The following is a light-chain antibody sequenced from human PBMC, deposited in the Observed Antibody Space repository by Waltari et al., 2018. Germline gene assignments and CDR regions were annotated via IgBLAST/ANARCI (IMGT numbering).Light chain of an antibody. CDR1: QRVSRN. CDR3: QQYNNWPPWT. V-gene: IGKV3-15*01. J-gene: IGKJ1*01. Sequence: CRASQRVSRNFAWYQQKPGQAPSLLSYGASTRATGIPARFSGSWSGTEFTLTISSLQSEDFAVYYCQQYNNWPPWTFGQGTKVEIK. CDR2: GAS.